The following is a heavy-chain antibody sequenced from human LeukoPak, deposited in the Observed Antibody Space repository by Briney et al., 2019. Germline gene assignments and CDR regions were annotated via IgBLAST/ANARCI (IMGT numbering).Heavy chain of an antibody. J-gene: IGHJ3*02. V-gene: IGHV1-8*01. D-gene: IGHD3-10*01. CDR1: GCTFTSYD. CDR2: MNPNSGNT. CDR3: ARSRGVRGGGAFDI. Sequence: ASVKVSCKASGCTFTSYDINWVRQATGQGLEWMGWMNPNSGNTGYAQKFQGRVTMTRNTSISTAYMELSSLRSEDTAVYYCARSRGVRGGGAFDIWGQGTMVTVSS.